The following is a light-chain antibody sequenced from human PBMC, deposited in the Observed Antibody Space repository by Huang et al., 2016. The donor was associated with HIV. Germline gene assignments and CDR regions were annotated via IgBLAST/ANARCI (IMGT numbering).Light chain of an antibody. CDR2: AAS. V-gene: IGKV1-17*03. CDR1: QDISTS. Sequence: DIQMTQSPSAMSASVGDRVTITCRASQDISTSLAWFQQKPGKAPKRLIYAASNLQSGVPSRFSGSGSGTEFTLTITSLQPADFATFYCLQYNGYPWTFGQGTTVEIK. CDR3: LQYNGYPWT. J-gene: IGKJ1*01.